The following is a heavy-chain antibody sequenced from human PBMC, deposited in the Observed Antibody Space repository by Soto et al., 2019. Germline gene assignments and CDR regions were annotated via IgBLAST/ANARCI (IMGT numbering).Heavy chain of an antibody. D-gene: IGHD3-16*01. Sequence: EVQLLESGGGLVQPGGSLRLSCAASGFTFSAFAMSWVRQAPGKGLEWVSAISGSGGSTYFADSVKGRFTISRDNSKNTLYLQMSSLTAEDPAPSYCSKLGSDFLNRFDPWGQGTLVTVCS. CDR2: ISGSGGST. V-gene: IGHV3-23*01. CDR1: GFTFSAFA. J-gene: IGHJ5*02. CDR3: SKLGSDFLNRFDP.